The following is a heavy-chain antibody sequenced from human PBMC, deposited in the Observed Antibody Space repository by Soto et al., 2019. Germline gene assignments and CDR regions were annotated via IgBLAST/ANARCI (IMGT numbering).Heavy chain of an antibody. CDR3: AKSPSRAPYGMDV. J-gene: IGHJ6*02. D-gene: IGHD6-6*01. CDR1: GFTFGGYS. V-gene: IGHV3-21*04. Sequence: EVQLVESGGRLVKPGESLLISCAASGFTFGGYSLSWFRRAPGKGLEWVSSIDPSSNDRHYADSVEGRFTISRDNSKKTVYLEMNSLRVEDTAVYHCAKSPSRAPYGMDVWGQGTTVTVSS. CDR2: IDPSSNDR.